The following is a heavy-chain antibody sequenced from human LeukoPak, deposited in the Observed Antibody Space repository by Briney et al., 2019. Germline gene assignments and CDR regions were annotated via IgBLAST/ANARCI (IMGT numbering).Heavy chain of an antibody. CDR2: IYHTGSH. CDR1: GGSISSYY. V-gene: IGHV4-59*07. CDR3: ARRGLNSSGWQDYL. D-gene: IGHD6-25*01. J-gene: IGHJ4*02. Sequence: PADPLSLTCTVSGGSISSYYWSWIQQPPGKTLEWMANIYHTGSHNYNPSLRSRVTISIDTAKNQFSLKLTSVTAADTAVYYCARRGLNSSGWQDYLWGQGTLLTVSS.